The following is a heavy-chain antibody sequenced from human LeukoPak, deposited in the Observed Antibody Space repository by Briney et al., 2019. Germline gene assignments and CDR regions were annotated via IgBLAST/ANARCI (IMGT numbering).Heavy chain of an antibody. CDR2: IYYSGST. V-gene: IGHV4-59*01. CDR1: GGSISSYY. D-gene: IGHD3-10*01. Sequence: SETLSLTCTVSGGSISSYYWSWIRQPPGKGLEWIGYIYYSGSTNCNPSLKSRVTISVDTSKNQFSLKLSSVTAADTAVYYCAASHILWFGELFWFDPWGQGTLVTVSS. J-gene: IGHJ5*02. CDR3: AASHILWFGELFWFDP.